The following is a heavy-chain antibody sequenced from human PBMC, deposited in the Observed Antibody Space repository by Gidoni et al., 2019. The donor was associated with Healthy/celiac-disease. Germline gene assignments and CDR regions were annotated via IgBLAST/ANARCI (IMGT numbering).Heavy chain of an antibody. V-gene: IGHV3-23*01. Sequence: EVQLLESGGGLVQPGGSLRPSCAASGFPFSSYALSWVRQAPGKGLEWVSAISGSGGSTYYADSVKGRFTISRDNSKNTLYLQMNSLRAEDTAVYYCARGGWTVVTPFDYWGQGTLVTVSS. CDR1: GFPFSSYA. CDR3: ARGGWTVVTPFDY. J-gene: IGHJ4*02. CDR2: ISGSGGST. D-gene: IGHD2-21*02.